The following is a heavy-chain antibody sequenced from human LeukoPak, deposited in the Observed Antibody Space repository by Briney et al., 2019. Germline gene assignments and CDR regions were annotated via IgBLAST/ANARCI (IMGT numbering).Heavy chain of an antibody. Sequence: SETLSLSCTVSGGSVRYYYWSWVRQPPGKGLEWIGYTYYSGSTNYNPSLKSRVTISVHTSKNQFSLNLSSVTAADTAVYYCARDRYLSGYDTYYYGMDVWGQGTTVTVSS. CDR2: TYYSGST. D-gene: IGHD5-12*01. CDR3: ARDRYLSGYDTYYYGMDV. V-gene: IGHV4-59*02. CDR1: GGSVRYYY. J-gene: IGHJ6*02.